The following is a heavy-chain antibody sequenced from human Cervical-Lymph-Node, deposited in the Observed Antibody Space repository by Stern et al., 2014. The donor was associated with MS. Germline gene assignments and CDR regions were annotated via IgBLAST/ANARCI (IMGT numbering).Heavy chain of an antibody. CDR3: AIGLECLSDPVDY. D-gene: IGHD3-3*01. V-gene: IGHV1-18*01. CDR1: GYTFTSYG. CDR2: ISANNGNR. J-gene: IGHJ4*02. Sequence: QMQLVQSGAEVKKPGASVKISCKASGYTFTSYGLSWVRQAPGQGLEWMGWISANNGNRNYAQKLQGRVTMTKEKYTSKAYMELRILRSDDTAVYYCAIGLECLSDPVDYWGQGTLVTVSA.